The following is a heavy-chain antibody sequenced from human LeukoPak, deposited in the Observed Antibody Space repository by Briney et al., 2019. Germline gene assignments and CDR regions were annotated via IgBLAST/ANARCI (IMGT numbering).Heavy chain of an antibody. CDR1: GGSFSNYA. CDR3: TTDPRITVAGTGYYYYYMDV. Sequence: SVKVSCKASGGSFSNYALNWVRQAPGQGLEWMGGIIPIVETANYAQKFQGRVTISTDESTSTVFMELHSLRSEDTAVFYCTTDPRITVAGTGYYYYYMDVWGKVTTVTVSS. J-gene: IGHJ6*03. D-gene: IGHD6-19*01. CDR2: IIPIVETA. V-gene: IGHV1-69*05.